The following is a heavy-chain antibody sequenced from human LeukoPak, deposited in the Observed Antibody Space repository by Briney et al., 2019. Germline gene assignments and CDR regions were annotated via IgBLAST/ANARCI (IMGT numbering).Heavy chain of an antibody. D-gene: IGHD6-19*01. CDR2: ISYIGST. Sequence: PSETLSLTCTVSGGSISSSSYYWGWIRQPPGKGLEWIGTISYIGSTYYNPSLKSRVTMSVDTSKNQFSLKLTSVTAADTAVYYCARGRGSGRSYYGMNVWGQGTTVTVSS. V-gene: IGHV4-39*01. CDR3: ARGRGSGRSYYGMNV. CDR1: GGSISSSSYY. J-gene: IGHJ6*02.